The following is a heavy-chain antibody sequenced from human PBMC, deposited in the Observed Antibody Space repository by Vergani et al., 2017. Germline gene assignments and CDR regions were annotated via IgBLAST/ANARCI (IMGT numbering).Heavy chain of an antibody. CDR1: GASIRSSNYY. Sequence: QLQLQESGPGLVKPSATLSLTCRVSGASIRSSNYYWGWIRPPPGKGLEWIESIYYSGSTYYNPSLKSRVTISLDKSKNKFFLKMSSVTAADTAVYFCAGHSTVEWLVKVGCIDPWCQGSLVTVSS. CDR3: AGHSTVEWLVKVGCIDP. CDR2: IYYSGST. J-gene: IGHJ5*02. D-gene: IGHD6-19*01. V-gene: IGHV4-39*01.